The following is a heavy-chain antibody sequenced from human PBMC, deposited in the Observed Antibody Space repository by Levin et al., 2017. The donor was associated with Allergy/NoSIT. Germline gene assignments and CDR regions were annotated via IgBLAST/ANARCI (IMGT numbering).Heavy chain of an antibody. CDR3: ARVDTMIQGLIIGKNAFDI. Sequence: ASVKVSCKASGYTFTNYYIHWVRQAPGQGLEWMGMINPSGGSTSYAQKFQGRVTMTRDTSTSTVYMDLSSLTSEDTAVYFCARVDTMIQGLIIGKNAFDIWGQGTMVTVSS. CDR1: GYTFTNYY. D-gene: IGHD3-10*01. CDR2: INPSGGST. J-gene: IGHJ3*02. V-gene: IGHV1-46*01.